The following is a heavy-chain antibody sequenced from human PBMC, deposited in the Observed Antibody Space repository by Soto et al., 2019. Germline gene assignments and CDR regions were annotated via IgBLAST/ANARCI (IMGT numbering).Heavy chain of an antibody. CDR2: IGGSDTFT. J-gene: IGHJ4*02. V-gene: IGHV3-21*02. D-gene: IGHD3-10*02. CDR1: GFTFKNYN. CDR3: GRDCSLLGMTR. Sequence: EVQLVESGGGLVKPGESLRLSCVASGFTFKNYNMNWVRQAPGKGLEWVSSIGGSDTFTYYADSVNGRFTISRYNAKSSLFMQMNRLRVEDTAVYFGGRDCSLLGMTRWGQGTRVTVSS.